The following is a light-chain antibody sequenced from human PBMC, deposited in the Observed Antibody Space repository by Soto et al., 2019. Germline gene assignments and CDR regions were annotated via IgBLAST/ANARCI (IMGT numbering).Light chain of an antibody. J-gene: IGLJ1*01. CDR1: GSDIGSYDH. CDR2: AVS. Sequence: QSVLTQPASVSGSPGQSSTIACSGTGSDIGSYDHVAWYQQFPGKSPKLIIYAVSDRPSGVSDRFSGSKSGISASLTISGLQTEDEADYYCISYTDRQSYLFGTGTKVTVL. V-gene: IGLV2-14*03. CDR3: ISYTDRQSYL.